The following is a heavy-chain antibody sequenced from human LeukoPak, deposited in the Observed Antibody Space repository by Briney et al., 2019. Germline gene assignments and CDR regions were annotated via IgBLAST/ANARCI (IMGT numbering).Heavy chain of an antibody. J-gene: IGHJ5*02. CDR1: GGTFSSYA. CDR2: IIPIFGTA. CDR3: AREYYDYVWGSFSTNWFDP. Sequence: SVKVSCKASGGTFSSYAISWVRQAPGQGLEWMGGIIPIFGTANYAQKFQGRVTITADESTSTAYMELSSLRSEDTAVYYCAREYYDYVWGSFSTNWFDPWGQGTLVTVSS. D-gene: IGHD3-16*01. V-gene: IGHV1-69*13.